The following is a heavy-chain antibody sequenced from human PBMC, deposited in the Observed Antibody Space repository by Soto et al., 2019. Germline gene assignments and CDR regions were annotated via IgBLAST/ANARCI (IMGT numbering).Heavy chain of an antibody. CDR3: ARHATVMGSGYYGYFDY. Sequence: PSETLSLTCTVSGGSISSSGYYWGWIRQPPGKGLEWIGSIYYSGSTYYNPSLKSRVTISVDTSKNQFSLKLSSVTAADTAVYYCARHATVMGSGYYGYFDYWGQGTLVTVSS. J-gene: IGHJ4*02. CDR1: GGSISSSGYY. V-gene: IGHV4-39*01. D-gene: IGHD3-22*01. CDR2: IYYSGST.